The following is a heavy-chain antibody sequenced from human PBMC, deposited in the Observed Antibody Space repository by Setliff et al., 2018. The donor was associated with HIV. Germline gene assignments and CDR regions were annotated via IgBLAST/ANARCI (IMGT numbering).Heavy chain of an antibody. Sequence: SETLSLTCAVSGYSISTAYYWGWIRQPPGKGLEWIGSVYHSGTTYYNPSLKSRVTISVDMSNNQFSLKVTSVTAADTAVYYCMRGRSITIFGVAYFDFWCQGTQVTVSS. J-gene: IGHJ4*02. CDR1: GYSISTAYY. CDR3: MRGRSITIFGVAYFDF. CDR2: VYHSGTT. V-gene: IGHV4-38-2*01. D-gene: IGHD3-3*01.